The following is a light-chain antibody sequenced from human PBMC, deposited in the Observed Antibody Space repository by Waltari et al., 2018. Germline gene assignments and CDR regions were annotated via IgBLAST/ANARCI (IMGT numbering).Light chain of an antibody. CDR3: SSQSSNDVVL. CDR1: SNDVGGCNS. Sequence: QSALTQPASVSGSPGQSVTISCAGSSNDVGGCNSVSWYQEYPGQAPRVIIYDVSDRPSGVSDRFSGSKSGNTASLTISGLQAEDEADYYCSSQSSNDVVLFGGGTKLTVL. V-gene: IGLV2-14*01. CDR2: DVS. J-gene: IGLJ2*01.